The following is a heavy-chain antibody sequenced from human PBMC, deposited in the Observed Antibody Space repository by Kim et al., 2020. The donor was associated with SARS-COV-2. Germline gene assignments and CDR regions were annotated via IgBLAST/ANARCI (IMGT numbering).Heavy chain of an antibody. Sequence: SETLSLTCTVSGGSISSGGYYWSWIRQHPGKGLEWIGYIYYSGSTYYNPSLKSRVTISVDTSKNQFSLKLSSVTAADTAVYYCARDQGGVCSSTSCVAGKAYYYYYGMDVWGQGTTVTVSS. D-gene: IGHD2-2*01. CDR2: IYYSGST. CDR1: GGSISSGGYY. CDR3: ARDQGGVCSSTSCVAGKAYYYYYGMDV. V-gene: IGHV4-31*03. J-gene: IGHJ6*02.